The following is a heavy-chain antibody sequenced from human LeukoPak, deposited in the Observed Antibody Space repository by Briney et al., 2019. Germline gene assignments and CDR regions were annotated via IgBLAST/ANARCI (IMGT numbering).Heavy chain of an antibody. D-gene: IGHD6-13*01. CDR2: IYYSGST. V-gene: IGHV4-61*01. CDR1: GGSVSSGSYY. J-gene: IGHJ4*02. Sequence: SENLSLTCTVSGGSVSSGSYYWSWIRQPPGKGLEWIGYIYYSGSTNYNHSLKSRVTISVDTSKNQFSLKLSSVTAAETAVYYCAREKGIAAAALFDDWGQGTLVTVSS. CDR3: AREKGIAAAALFDD.